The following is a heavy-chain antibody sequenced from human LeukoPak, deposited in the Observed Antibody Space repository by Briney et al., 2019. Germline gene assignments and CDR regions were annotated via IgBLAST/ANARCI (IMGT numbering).Heavy chain of an antibody. CDR3: ATFLATPYYYYMDV. CDR1: GASLSGYF. V-gene: IGHV4-34*01. J-gene: IGHJ6*03. Sequence: SETLSLTCAVYGASLSGYFCRWVRQAPEKGLEWIGEIDQSGSTNYSPSLKSRVTISLDTSKNQFSLKLTSVTAADTAVYYCATFLATPYYYYMDVWGKGTTVTVSS. CDR2: IDQSGST. D-gene: IGHD5-24*01.